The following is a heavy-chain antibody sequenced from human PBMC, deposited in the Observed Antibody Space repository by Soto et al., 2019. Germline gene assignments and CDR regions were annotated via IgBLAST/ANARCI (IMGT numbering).Heavy chain of an antibody. V-gene: IGHV3-15*07. CDR2: IKSKTDGGTR. D-gene: IGHD3-22*01. Sequence: GGSLRLSCAASGFTFSNAWMNWVRQAPGKGLEWVGRIKSKTDGGTRDYAAPVKGRFTISRDDSKNTLYLQMNSLKTEDTAVYYCTTDITMIVVAIPAIDYWGQGTLVTVSS. CDR1: GFTFSNAW. J-gene: IGHJ4*02. CDR3: TTDITMIVVAIPAIDY.